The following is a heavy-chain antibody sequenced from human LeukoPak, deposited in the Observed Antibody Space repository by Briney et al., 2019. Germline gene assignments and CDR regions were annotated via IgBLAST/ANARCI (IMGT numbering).Heavy chain of an antibody. D-gene: IGHD6-19*01. V-gene: IGHV1-2*06. CDR2: INPNSGGT. Sequence: ASVKVSCKASGYTFTGYYMHWVRQAPGQGLEWMGRINPNSGGTNYAQKFQGRVTMTRDTSISTAYMELSRLRSDDTAVYYCARVAAYSRGWLNYWGQGTLVTVSS. J-gene: IGHJ4*02. CDR3: ARVAAYSRGWLNY. CDR1: GYTFTGYY.